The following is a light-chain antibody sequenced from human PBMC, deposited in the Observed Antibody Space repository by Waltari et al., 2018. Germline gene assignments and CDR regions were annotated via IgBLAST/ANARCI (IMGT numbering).Light chain of an antibody. J-gene: IGLJ1*01. CDR3: QSYDSNLSGYV. CDR2: GNR. CDR1: SSNIGAGYD. Sequence: QSVLTQPPSVSGAPGQTVTISCTGSSSNIGAGYDVHWYQQLPGAAPKLLIHGNRNLPSGVPDRFFGFNSDTSASRAITGLQAEDEADYYCQSYDSNLSGYVFGTGTKVSVL. V-gene: IGLV1-40*01.